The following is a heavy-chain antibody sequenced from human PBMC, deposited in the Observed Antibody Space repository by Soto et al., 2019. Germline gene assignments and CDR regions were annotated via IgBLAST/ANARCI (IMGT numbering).Heavy chain of an antibody. J-gene: IGHJ5*02. Sequence: SETLSLTCTVSGGSISSYYWSWIRQPPGKGLEWIGYIYYSGSTNYNPSLKSRVTISVDTSKNQFSLNLSSVTAADTAVYYCARKDSSGYYDWFDPWGQGTQVTVPQ. CDR3: ARKDSSGYYDWFDP. V-gene: IGHV4-59*08. CDR2: IYYSGST. CDR1: GGSISSYY. D-gene: IGHD3-22*01.